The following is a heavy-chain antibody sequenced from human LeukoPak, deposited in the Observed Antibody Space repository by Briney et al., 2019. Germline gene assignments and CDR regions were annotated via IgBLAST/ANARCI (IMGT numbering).Heavy chain of an antibody. D-gene: IGHD2-15*01. CDR2: ITGNGRNT. Sequence: GGSLRLSCAASGFTFNNDAMGWVRQTPGKGLEWVSGITGNGRNTYYEDSVKGRFTISRDNSKNTLYLQVSNLRAEDTAAYFCAKSGTLGPTRFDWYFDLWGRGTQVIVSS. J-gene: IGHJ2*01. CDR1: GFTFNNDA. CDR3: AKSGTLGPTRFDWYFDL. V-gene: IGHV3-23*01.